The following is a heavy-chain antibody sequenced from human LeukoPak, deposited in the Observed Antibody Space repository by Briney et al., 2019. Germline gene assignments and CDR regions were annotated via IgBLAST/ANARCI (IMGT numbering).Heavy chain of an antibody. CDR1: GFTFSNAW. Sequence: PGGSLRLSCAASGFTFSNAWMSWVRQAPGKGLEWVGRIKSKTDGGTTDYAAPVKGRFTISRDDSKNTLYLQMNSLKTEDTAVYYCTTDTPPEPLWFGELYHRNYFDYWGQGTLVTVSS. CDR2: IKSKTDGGTT. CDR3: TTDTPPEPLWFGELYHRNYFDY. D-gene: IGHD3-10*01. J-gene: IGHJ4*02. V-gene: IGHV3-15*01.